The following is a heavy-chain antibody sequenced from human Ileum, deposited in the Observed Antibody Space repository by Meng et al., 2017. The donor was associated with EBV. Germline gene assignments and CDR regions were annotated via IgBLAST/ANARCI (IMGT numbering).Heavy chain of an antibody. V-gene: IGHV1-3*01. CDR2: INAGNGNT. CDR3: ASHALWQQTFDY. CDR1: GYTFTSYA. J-gene: IGHJ4*02. D-gene: IGHD2-21*01. Sequence: VQLVQSGAEVKKPGASVKVSCKASGYTFTSYAMHWVRQAPGQRLEWMGWINAGNGNTKYSQKFQGRVTITRDTSASTACMELSSLRSEDTAVYYCASHALWQQTFDYWGQGTLVTVSS.